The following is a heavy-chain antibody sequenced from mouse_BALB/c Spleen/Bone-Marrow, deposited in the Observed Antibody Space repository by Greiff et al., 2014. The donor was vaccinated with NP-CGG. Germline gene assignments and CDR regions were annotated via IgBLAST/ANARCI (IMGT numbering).Heavy chain of an antibody. CDR3: TRDGSPFAY. V-gene: IGHV1-69*02. D-gene: IGHD2-3*01. J-gene: IGHJ3*01. CDR2: IYPSDSYT. Sequence: VKLVESGAELVRPGASVKLSCKASGYTFTSYWINWVKQRPGQGLEWIGNIYPSDSYTNYNQKFKDKATLTVDKSSSTAYMQLSIPTSEDAAVYYCTRDGSPFAYWGQGTLVTVSA. CDR1: GYTFTSYW.